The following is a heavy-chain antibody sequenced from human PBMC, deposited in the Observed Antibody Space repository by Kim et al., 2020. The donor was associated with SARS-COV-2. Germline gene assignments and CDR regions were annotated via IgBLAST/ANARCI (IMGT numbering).Heavy chain of an antibody. V-gene: IGHV5-51*01. CDR2: IYPGDSDT. J-gene: IGHJ4*02. Sequence: GESLKISCKGSGYSFTSYWIGWVRQMPGKGLEWMGIIYPGDSDTRYSPSFQGQVTISADKSISTAYLQWSSLKASDTAMYYCATHSSSWYLGGVGYFDYWGQGTLVTVSS. D-gene: IGHD6-13*01. CDR3: ATHSSSWYLGGVGYFDY. CDR1: GYSFTSYW.